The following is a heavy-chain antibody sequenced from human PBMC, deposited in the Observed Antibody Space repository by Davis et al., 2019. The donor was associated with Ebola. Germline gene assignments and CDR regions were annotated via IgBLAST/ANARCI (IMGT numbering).Heavy chain of an antibody. CDR3: AREREYCSSTSCYPYYYYGMDV. CDR2: IFTDGRTK. CDR1: GFTFNSYS. V-gene: IGHV3-30*04. J-gene: IGHJ6*02. Sequence: PGGSRLSCAASGFTFNSYSLHWVRKAPGKGLEWVAAIFTDGRTKFYTGSVKGRFTISRDNSKNTLYLQMNSLRAEDTAVYYCAREREYCSSTSCYPYYYYGMDVWGQGTTVTVSS. D-gene: IGHD2-2*01.